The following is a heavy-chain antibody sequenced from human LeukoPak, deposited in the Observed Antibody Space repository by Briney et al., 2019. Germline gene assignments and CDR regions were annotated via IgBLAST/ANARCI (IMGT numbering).Heavy chain of an antibody. CDR1: GFTVSGNY. CDR3: ARSSERKYYFDY. CDR2: IYSGGTT. V-gene: IGHV3-53*01. J-gene: IGHJ4*02. D-gene: IGHD3-22*01. Sequence: GGSLRLSCAASGFTVSGNYMSWVCQAPGKGLEWVSLIYSGGTTYYADSVKGRFTISRDNSKNTLYLQMNGLRAEDTAVYYCARSSERKYYFDYWGQGTLVTVSS.